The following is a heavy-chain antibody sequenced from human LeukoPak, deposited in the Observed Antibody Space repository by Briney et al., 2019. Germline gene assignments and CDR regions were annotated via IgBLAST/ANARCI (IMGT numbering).Heavy chain of an antibody. CDR3: ARLSAETDDYVFDY. CDR2: ISASGTIT. V-gene: IGHV3-48*03. D-gene: IGHD4-17*01. CDR1: GFTFSSYE. Sequence: GGSLRLSCAASGFTFSSYEMNWVRQAPGKGLEWISYISASGTITHYADSVEGRFTISRDNAKNSLYLQMNSLRAEDTALYHCARLSAETDDYVFDYWGQGTLVTVSS. J-gene: IGHJ4*02.